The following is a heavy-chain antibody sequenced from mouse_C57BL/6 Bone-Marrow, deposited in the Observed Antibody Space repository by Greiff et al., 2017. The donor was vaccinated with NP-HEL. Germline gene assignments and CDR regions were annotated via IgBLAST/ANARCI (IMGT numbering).Heavy chain of an antibody. CDR2: ISSGSSTI. CDR1: GFTFSDYG. CDR3: ARQRLLRPLDY. Sequence: EVQLVESGGGLVKPGGSLKLSCAASGFTFSDYGMHWVRQAPEKGLEWVAYISSGSSTIYYAATVKGRFTISRDNAKNTLFLQLTSLRSEDTAMYYCARQRLLRPLDYWGQGTTLTVSS. D-gene: IGHD1-1*01. J-gene: IGHJ2*01. V-gene: IGHV5-17*01.